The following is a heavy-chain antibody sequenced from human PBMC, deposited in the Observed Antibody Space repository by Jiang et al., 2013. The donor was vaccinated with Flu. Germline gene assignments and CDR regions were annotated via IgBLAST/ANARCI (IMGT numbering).Heavy chain of an antibody. J-gene: IGHJ4*01. CDR1: GFTFIDYD. CDR3: ARDPIAGAPDFFDY. D-gene: IGHD2-21*01. V-gene: IGHV3-30-3*01. Sequence: VQLVESGGGVVQPGGSLRLSCAASGFTFIDYDIHWVRQTPGKGLEWVAVTSALYDSIKLYTDSVKGRFTIFRDNSKNTLYLQMNSLKTEDTAVYYCARDPIAGAPDFFDYWGQEPWSPSPQ. CDR2: TSALYDSIK.